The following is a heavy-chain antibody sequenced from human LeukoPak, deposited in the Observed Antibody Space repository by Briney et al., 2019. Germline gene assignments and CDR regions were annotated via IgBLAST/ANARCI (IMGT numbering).Heavy chain of an antibody. CDR2: ISGSGGST. Sequence: AGGSLRLSCAASVFTFSIYAMSWVRQAPGKGLEWVSAISGSGGSTYYADSVKGRFTISRDNSKNTLYLQMNSLRAEDTAVYYCAKVPNYDILTGSHGYFDYWGQGTLVTVSS. CDR1: VFTFSIYA. CDR3: AKVPNYDILTGSHGYFDY. D-gene: IGHD3-9*01. J-gene: IGHJ4*02. V-gene: IGHV3-23*01.